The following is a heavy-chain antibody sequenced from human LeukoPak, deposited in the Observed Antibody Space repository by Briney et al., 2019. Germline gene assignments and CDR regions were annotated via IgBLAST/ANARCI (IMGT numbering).Heavy chain of an antibody. CDR1: GFTFSSYG. V-gene: IGHV3-30*02. CDR2: IRYDGSNK. J-gene: IGHJ6*03. Sequence: GRSLRLSCAASGFTFSSYGMHWVRQAPGKGLEWVAFIRYDGSNKYYADSVKGRFTISRDNSKNTLYLQMNSLRAEDTAVYYCAKVGGGYSYGYLRYYYYYMDVWGKGTTVTISS. CDR3: AKVGGGYSYGYLRYYYYYMDV. D-gene: IGHD5-18*01.